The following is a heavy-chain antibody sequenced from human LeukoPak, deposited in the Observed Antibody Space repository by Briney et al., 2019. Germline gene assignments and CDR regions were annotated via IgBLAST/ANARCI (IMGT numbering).Heavy chain of an antibody. J-gene: IGHJ4*02. CDR2: IIPILGIA. D-gene: IGHD1-20*01. Sequence: SVKVSCKASGGTFSSYAISWVRQAPGQGLEWMGRIIPILGIANYAQKFQSRVTITADKSTSTAYMELSSLRSEDTAVYYCARAESGITGTTPYDYWGQGTLVTVSS. CDR3: ARAESGITGTTPYDY. V-gene: IGHV1-69*04. CDR1: GGTFSSYA.